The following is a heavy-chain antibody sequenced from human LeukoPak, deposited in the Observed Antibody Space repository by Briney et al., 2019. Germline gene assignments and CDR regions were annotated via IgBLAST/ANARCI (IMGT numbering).Heavy chain of an antibody. J-gene: IGHJ6*03. CDR3: ARAATRSGYMDV. CDR1: GYTFSSYW. D-gene: IGHD2-15*01. V-gene: IGHV3-7*01. Sequence: GGSLRLSCAASGYTFSSYWMSWVRQAPGTGLEWVANIKEDGSEKYYADSVKGRFTISRDNAKNSLYLQMNSLRAEDTAVYYCARAATRSGYMDVWGKGTTVTVSS. CDR2: IKEDGSEK.